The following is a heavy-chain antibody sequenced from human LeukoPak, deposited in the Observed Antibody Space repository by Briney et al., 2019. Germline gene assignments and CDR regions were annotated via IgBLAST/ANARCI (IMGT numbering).Heavy chain of an antibody. CDR2: ISWNSGSI. V-gene: IGHV3-9*01. CDR1: GFTFSSYA. J-gene: IGHJ4*02. Sequence: GGSLRLSCAASGFTFSSYAMSWVRQAPGKGLEWVSGISWNSGSIGYADSVKGRFTISRDNAKNSLYLQMNSLRAEDTALYYCAKDIRYSGSYIDYWGQGTLVTVSS. CDR3: AKDIRYSGSYIDY. D-gene: IGHD1-26*01.